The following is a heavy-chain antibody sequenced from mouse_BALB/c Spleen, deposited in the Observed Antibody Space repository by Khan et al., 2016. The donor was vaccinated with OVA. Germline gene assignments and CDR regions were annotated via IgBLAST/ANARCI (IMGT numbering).Heavy chain of an antibody. Sequence: EVELVESGGDLVKPGGSLKLSCAASGFTFSTYGMSWVRQTPDKRLEWVATISSGGHYTYYPDSVQGRFTISKDNAKHSLYLLVTSLKSEDAAIYYCARLAYYYNSEGFAYWGQGTLVTVSA. J-gene: IGHJ3*01. V-gene: IGHV5-6*01. CDR1: GFTFSTYG. D-gene: IGHD1-1*01. CDR3: ARLAYYYNSEGFAY. CDR2: ISSGGHYT.